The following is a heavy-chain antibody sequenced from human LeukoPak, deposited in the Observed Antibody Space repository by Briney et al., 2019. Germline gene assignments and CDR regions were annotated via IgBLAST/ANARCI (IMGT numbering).Heavy chain of an antibody. D-gene: IGHD1-26*01. CDR2: ISYDGSNK. CDR1: VFTFSSYG. V-gene: IGHV3-30*18. CDR3: AKEGGGSYLYYYYYYGMDV. Sequence: GRSLRLSCAASVFTFSSYGMHWVRQAPGKGLEWVAVISYDGSNKYYADSVKGRFTISRDNSKNTLYLQMNSLRAEDTAVYYCAKEGGGSYLYYYYYYGMDVWGQGTTVTVSS. J-gene: IGHJ6*02.